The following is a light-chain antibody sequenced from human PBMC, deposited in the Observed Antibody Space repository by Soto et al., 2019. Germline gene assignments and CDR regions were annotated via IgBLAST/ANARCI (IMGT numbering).Light chain of an antibody. Sequence: EIVLTQSPGTLSLSPGERATLSCRASQSVGSSYLAWYQQKPGQAPRLLISGASSRATGIPDRFSGSGSGTDFTLTSSRLEPEDFAVYYCQQYGSSPRTFGQGTKVEIK. CDR2: GAS. J-gene: IGKJ1*01. CDR1: QSVGSSY. CDR3: QQYGSSPRT. V-gene: IGKV3-20*01.